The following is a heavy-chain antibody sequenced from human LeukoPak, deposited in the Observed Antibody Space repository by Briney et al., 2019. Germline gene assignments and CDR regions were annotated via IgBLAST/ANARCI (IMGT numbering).Heavy chain of an antibody. Sequence: PGGSLRLSCAASGFTVSSNYMSWVRQAPGQGLEGASVIYSGGSTYYADSVKGRFTISRDISKNTVYLQMNSLRAEDTAVYYCARTYGDYVYILGYWGQGTLVTVSS. CDR3: ARTYGDYVYILGY. V-gene: IGHV3-53*01. CDR1: GFTVSSNY. J-gene: IGHJ4*02. CDR2: IYSGGST. D-gene: IGHD4-17*01.